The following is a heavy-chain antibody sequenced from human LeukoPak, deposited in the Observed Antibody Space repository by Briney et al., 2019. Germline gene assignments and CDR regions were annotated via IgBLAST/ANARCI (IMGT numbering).Heavy chain of an antibody. CDR1: GVSVSSGSYY. CDR3: AREIAGLLYY. V-gene: IGHV4-61*01. D-gene: IGHD2-15*01. J-gene: IGHJ4*02. Sequence: XETLSLTCTVSGVSVSSGSYYWSWIRQPPGKGLEWIGYIYYSGSTNYNPSLKSRVTISVDTSKNQFSLKLSSVTAADTAVYYYAREIAGLLYYWGQETLVTVSS. CDR2: IYYSGST.